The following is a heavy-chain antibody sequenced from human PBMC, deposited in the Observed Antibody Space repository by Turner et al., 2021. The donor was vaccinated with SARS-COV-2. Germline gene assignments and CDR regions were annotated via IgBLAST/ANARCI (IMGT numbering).Heavy chain of an antibody. D-gene: IGHD6-13*01. CDR3: ARLSAAALDP. CDR1: GFSITTYY. Sequence: QVQLQESGPGLVKLSETLSLTCSVSGFSITTYYWSWIRQPPGKGLEYIGYISHRGTTHYDPSLRGRVTISIDMSKNQFSLQLNSVTAADTAVYYCARLSAAALDPWGQGTLVTVFS. J-gene: IGHJ5*02. CDR2: ISHRGTT. V-gene: IGHV4-59*08.